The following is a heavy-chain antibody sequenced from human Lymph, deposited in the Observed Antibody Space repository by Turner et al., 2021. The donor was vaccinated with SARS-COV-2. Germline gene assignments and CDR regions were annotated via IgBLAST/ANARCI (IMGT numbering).Heavy chain of an antibody. Sequence: EVQLVESGGGLVKPGGSLRLSCAASGFTFSSYTMNWVRQAPGKGLEWVSSISSSSSYIYYADSVKGRFTSSRDNAKNSLYLQMNSLRAEDTAVYYCARERYDSSGSESYYFDYWGQGTLVTVSS. D-gene: IGHD3-22*01. J-gene: IGHJ4*02. CDR2: ISSSSSYI. CDR1: GFTFSSYT. V-gene: IGHV3-21*01. CDR3: ARERYDSSGSESYYFDY.